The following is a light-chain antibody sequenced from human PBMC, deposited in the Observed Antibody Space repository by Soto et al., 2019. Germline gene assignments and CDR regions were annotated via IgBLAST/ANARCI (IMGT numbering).Light chain of an antibody. Sequence: QSVLTQPPSVSGAPGQRVTISCTGSSSNIGGGYDVHWYQQLPGTAPKLLIYGNSNRPSGVPDRFSGSKSGTSASLAITGLQAEDEADYYFQSYDSSLSGFVVFGGGTKLPVL. CDR2: GNS. V-gene: IGLV1-40*01. CDR1: SSNIGGGYD. J-gene: IGLJ2*01. CDR3: QSYDSSLSGFVV.